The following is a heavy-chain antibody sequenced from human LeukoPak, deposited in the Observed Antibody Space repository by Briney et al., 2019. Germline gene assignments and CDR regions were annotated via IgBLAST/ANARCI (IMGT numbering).Heavy chain of an antibody. V-gene: IGHV3-9*01. CDR2: ISWNSGSI. CDR3: ARDTAPAYCGGDCYSYYFDY. CDR1: GFTFDDYA. J-gene: IGHJ4*02. Sequence: GGSLRLSCAASGFTFDDYAMHWVRQAPGKGLEWVSGISWNSGSIGYADSVKGRFTISRDNAKNSLYLQMNSLRAEDTAVYYCARDTAPAYCGGDCYSYYFDYWGQGTLVTVSS. D-gene: IGHD2-21*02.